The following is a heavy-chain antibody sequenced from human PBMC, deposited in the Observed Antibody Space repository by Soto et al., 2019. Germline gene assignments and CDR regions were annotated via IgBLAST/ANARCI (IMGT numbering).Heavy chain of an antibody. CDR1: GFTFSNAL. J-gene: IGHJ6*02. CDR2: IKTTTDGGTT. Sequence: LRLSCAASGFTFSNALMSWVRQAPVKGLEWVGLIKTTTDGGTTDYAAPVKGRFSILRDDSKNTVYLQLNSLQSEDTGVYYCTRYTYTSRYSYFGMDVWGHGTTVTVSS. CDR3: TRYTYTSRYSYFGMDV. D-gene: IGHD2-2*01. V-gene: IGHV3-15*05.